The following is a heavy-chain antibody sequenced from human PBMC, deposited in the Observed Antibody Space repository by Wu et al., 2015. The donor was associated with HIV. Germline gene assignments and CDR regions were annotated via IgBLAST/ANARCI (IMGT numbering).Heavy chain of an antibody. CDR2: IIPLFGTA. V-gene: IGHV1-69*13. CDR1: GGTFSRYA. CDR3: ALRGGVCHQLVLVPTP. D-gene: IGHD6-13*01. Sequence: QVQLVQSGAEVKKPGSSVKVSCKASGGTFSRYAINWVRQAPGQGLDWMGRIIPLFGTANYAQKFQGRVTLSADESTSTAYMELSSLRSEDTAVYYCALRGGVCHQLVLVPTPWGQGTLVHRLL. J-gene: IGHJ5*02.